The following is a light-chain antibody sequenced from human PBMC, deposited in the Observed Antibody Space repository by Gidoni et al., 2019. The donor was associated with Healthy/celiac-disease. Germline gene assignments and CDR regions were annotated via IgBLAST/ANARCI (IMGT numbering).Light chain of an antibody. CDR1: QSVSSSY. CDR3: QQYGSSTET. CDR2: GAS. V-gene: IGKV3-20*01. Sequence: EIVLTQSPGTLSLSPGERATLSCRASQSVSSSYLAWYQQKPGQAPRLLIYGASSRATGIPDRVSGSGSGTDFTLTISRLEPEDFAVYYCQQYGSSTETFGQXTKVEIK. J-gene: IGKJ1*01.